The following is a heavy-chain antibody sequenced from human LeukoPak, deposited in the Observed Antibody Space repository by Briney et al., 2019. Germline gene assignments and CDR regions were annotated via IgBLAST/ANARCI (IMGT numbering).Heavy chain of an antibody. J-gene: IGHJ4*02. V-gene: IGHV3-23*01. Sequence: GGSLRLSCAASEFTFSSYAMSWVRQAPGKGLQWVSTISAGGTTYYADSVKGRFTVSRDNSKNTLFLQMNSLRAEDTAVYYCAKYFGGWYEDYWGQGTLVTVSS. CDR1: EFTFSSYA. CDR2: ISAGGTT. D-gene: IGHD6-19*01. CDR3: AKYFGGWYEDY.